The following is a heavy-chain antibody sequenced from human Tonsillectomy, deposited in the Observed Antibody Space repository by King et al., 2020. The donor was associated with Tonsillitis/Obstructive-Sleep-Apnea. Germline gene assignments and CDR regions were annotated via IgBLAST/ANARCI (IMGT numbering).Heavy chain of an antibody. CDR3: ASRGVVYDLDY. V-gene: IGHV4-34*01. CDR2: INHSGST. D-gene: IGHD5/OR15-5a*01. J-gene: IGHJ4*02. Sequence: VQLQQWGAGLLKPSETLSLTCAVYGGSLSGYYWSWIRQPPGKGLEWIGVINHSGSTNYNPSRKCRVLISVDTSKNQFSLKLSSVTAADTAVYYCASRGVVYDLDYWGQGTLVTVSS. CDR1: GGSLSGYY.